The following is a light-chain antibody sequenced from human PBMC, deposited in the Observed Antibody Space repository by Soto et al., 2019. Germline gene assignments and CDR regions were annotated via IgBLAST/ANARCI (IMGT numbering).Light chain of an antibody. Sequence: DIQMTQSPSSLSASVGDRVTITCRASQGIGNYLAWYQQKPGKVPKLLIHTSSTLQSGVPSRFSGSGSGTDFTLTISNLQPEDVATYYCQKHNAAPLTFGGGTKVEIK. J-gene: IGKJ4*01. CDR2: TSS. CDR3: QKHNAAPLT. CDR1: QGIGNY. V-gene: IGKV1-27*01.